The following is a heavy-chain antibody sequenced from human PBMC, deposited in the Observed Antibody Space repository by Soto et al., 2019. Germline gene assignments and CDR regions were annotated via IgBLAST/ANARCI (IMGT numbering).Heavy chain of an antibody. CDR1: GASISDDNW. Sequence: QVQLQESGPGLVKPSGTLSLACAVFGASISDDNWWSWVRQPPGKGLEWIGEIYRSGTTNYNSSLESRVSISMDKSRNQISLKLSSVAAADSAIYYCARHVGVPGTRGFDYWGQGTLVNVSS. CDR2: IYRSGTT. D-gene: IGHD6-19*01. V-gene: IGHV4-4*02. CDR3: ARHVGVPGTRGFDY. J-gene: IGHJ4*02.